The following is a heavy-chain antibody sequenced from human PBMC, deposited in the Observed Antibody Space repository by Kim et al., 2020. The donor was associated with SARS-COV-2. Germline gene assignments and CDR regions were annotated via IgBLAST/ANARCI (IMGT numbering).Heavy chain of an antibody. D-gene: IGHD5-18*01. CDR3: ARGGYGAYYYGMDV. V-gene: IGHV3-33*01. J-gene: IGHJ6*02. Sequence: GGSLRLSCAASGFIFSSYGMHWVRQAPGKGLEWVAVIWYDGSNKYYGDSVKGRFTISRDNSKNTLYVQMNSLRVEDTAVYYCARGGYGAYYYGMDVWGQG. CDR2: IWYDGSNK. CDR1: GFIFSSYG.